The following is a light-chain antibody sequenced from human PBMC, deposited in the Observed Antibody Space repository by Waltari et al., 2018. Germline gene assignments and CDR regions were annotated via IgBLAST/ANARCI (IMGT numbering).Light chain of an antibody. Sequence: QSVLTQPPSVSGAPGHSVTISCTGNRSNIGAGYDVHWYQQLPGAAPKLLIYAFVNRPSGVPDRFYGSKSGTSASLAINGLQAEDEAIYYCQSYDSSLNAVFGGGTKVTVL. CDR1: RSNIGAGYD. J-gene: IGLJ3*02. CDR2: AFV. V-gene: IGLV1-40*01. CDR3: QSYDSSLNAV.